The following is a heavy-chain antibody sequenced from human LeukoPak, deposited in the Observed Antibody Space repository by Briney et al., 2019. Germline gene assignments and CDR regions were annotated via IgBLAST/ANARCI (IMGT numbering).Heavy chain of an antibody. J-gene: IGHJ6*03. CDR3: ARDKPPSYYGDYYYYMDV. CDR2: INPSGGST. D-gene: IGHD4-17*01. V-gene: IGHV1-46*01. CDR1: GYTFTSYY. Sequence: ASVKVSCKASGYTFTSYYMHWVRQAPGQGLEWMGIINPSGGSTSYAKKFQGRVTMTRDMSTSTVYMELSSLRSEDTAVYYCARDKPPSYYGDYYYYMDVWGKGTTVTVSS.